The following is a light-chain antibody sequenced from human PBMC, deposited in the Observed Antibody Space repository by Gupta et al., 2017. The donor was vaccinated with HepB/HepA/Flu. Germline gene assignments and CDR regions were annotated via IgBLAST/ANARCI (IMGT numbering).Light chain of an antibody. V-gene: IGKV1-33*01. CDR3: QQYDNLPIS. Sequence: DIQMTQSPSSLSASVGDRVTITCQASQDISNYLNWYQQKPGKAPKLLNYDASNLETGVPSRFSGRGSGADFTFTISILQPEDIATYYCQQYDNLPISFGPGTKVDIK. CDR2: DAS. CDR1: QDISNY. J-gene: IGKJ3*01.